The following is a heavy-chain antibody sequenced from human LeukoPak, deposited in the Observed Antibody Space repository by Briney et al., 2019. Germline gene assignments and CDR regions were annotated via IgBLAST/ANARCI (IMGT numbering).Heavy chain of an antibody. Sequence: SETLSLTCAVYGGSFSGYYWSWIRQPPGKGLEWIGGINHSGSTNYNPSLKSRVTISVDTSKNQFSLKLSSVTAADTAVYYCARVPLWFGESPFDYWGQGTLVTVSS. CDR3: ARVPLWFGESPFDY. CDR2: INHSGST. V-gene: IGHV4-34*01. D-gene: IGHD3-10*01. CDR1: GGSFSGYY. J-gene: IGHJ4*02.